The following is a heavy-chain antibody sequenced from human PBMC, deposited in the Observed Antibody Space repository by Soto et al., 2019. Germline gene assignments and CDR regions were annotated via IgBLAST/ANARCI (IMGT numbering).Heavy chain of an antibody. Sequence: GGSLRLSCASSGFTFSSYAMSLVRQAPGKGLEWVSAISGSGGSTYYADSVKGRFTISRDNSKNTLYLQMNSLRAEDTAVYYCAKVSDIVLMVYAFDYWGQGTLVTVSS. CDR2: ISGSGGST. CDR3: AKVSDIVLMVYAFDY. J-gene: IGHJ4*02. CDR1: GFTFSSYA. D-gene: IGHD2-8*01. V-gene: IGHV3-23*01.